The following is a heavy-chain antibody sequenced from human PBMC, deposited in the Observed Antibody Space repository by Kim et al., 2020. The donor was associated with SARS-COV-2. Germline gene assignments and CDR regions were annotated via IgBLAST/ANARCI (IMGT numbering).Heavy chain of an antibody. V-gene: IGHV1-69*13. D-gene: IGHD5-12*01. J-gene: IGHJ6*02. CDR1: GGTFSSYA. Sequence: SVKVSCKASGGTFSSYAISWVRQAPGQGLEWMGGIIPIFGTANYAQKFQGRVTITADESTSTAYMELSSLRSEDAAVYYCARDSPRYSGYGVRDATSYDPTYYYYYGMDVWGQGTTVTVSS. CDR2: IIPIFGTA. CDR3: ARDSPRYSGYGVRDATSYDPTYYYYYGMDV.